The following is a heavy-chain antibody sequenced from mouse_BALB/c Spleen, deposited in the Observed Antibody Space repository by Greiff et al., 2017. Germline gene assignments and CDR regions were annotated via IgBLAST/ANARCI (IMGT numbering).Heavy chain of an antibody. CDR2: ISNGGGST. J-gene: IGHJ2*01. CDR1: GFTFSSYT. V-gene: IGHV5-12-2*01. D-gene: IGHD1-1*02. Sequence: DVMLVESGGGLVQPGGSLKLSCAASGFTFSSYTMSWVRQTPEKRLEWVAYISNGGGSTYYPDTVKGRFTISRDNAKNTLYLQMSSLKSEDTAMYYCARQRKSHYGYYFDYWGQGTTLTVSS. CDR3: ARQRKSHYGYYFDY.